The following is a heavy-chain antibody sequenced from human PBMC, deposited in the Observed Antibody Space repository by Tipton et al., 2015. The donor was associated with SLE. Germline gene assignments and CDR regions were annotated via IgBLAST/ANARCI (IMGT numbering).Heavy chain of an antibody. CDR2: VYSSGNT. J-gene: IGHJ6*02. V-gene: IGHV4-61*02. D-gene: IGHD4/OR15-4a*01. Sequence: TLSLTCSVSGGTINSGSYHWDWIRQPAGKGLEWIGRVYSSGNTHYNPSLKNRVTISTDASKNQFSLELTSVTAADTAVYFCAAPYGAGFDGLDIWGQGTTVTVSS. CDR3: AAPYGAGFDGLDI. CDR1: GGTINSGSYH.